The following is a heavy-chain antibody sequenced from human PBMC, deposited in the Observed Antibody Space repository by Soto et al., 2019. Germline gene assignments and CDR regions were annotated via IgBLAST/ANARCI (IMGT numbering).Heavy chain of an antibody. CDR1: GFTFSSFW. V-gene: IGHV3-7*01. Sequence: PGGSLRLSCAASGFTFSSFWMSWVRQAPGKGLEWVANIWRDGSDKHYVGSVRGRFTISRDNAKNSLYLQMDSLRAEDTAVYYCARGSTSFDSWGQGTLVTVSS. D-gene: IGHD2-2*01. CDR3: ARGSTSFDS. J-gene: IGHJ4*02. CDR2: IWRDGSDK.